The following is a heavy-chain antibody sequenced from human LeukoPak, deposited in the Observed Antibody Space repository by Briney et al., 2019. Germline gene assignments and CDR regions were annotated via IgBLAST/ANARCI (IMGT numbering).Heavy chain of an antibody. CDR1: GGSFSGYY. Sequence: SETLSLTCAVYGGSFSGYYWSWIRQPPGKGLEWIGEINHSGSTNYNPSLKSRVTISVDTSMNQFSLKLSSVTAADTAVYYCARRDIVVVTAIPPRGRHEYFQHWGQGTLVTVSS. CDR2: INHSGST. CDR3: ARRDIVVVTAIPPRGRHEYFQH. V-gene: IGHV4-34*01. D-gene: IGHD2-21*02. J-gene: IGHJ1*01.